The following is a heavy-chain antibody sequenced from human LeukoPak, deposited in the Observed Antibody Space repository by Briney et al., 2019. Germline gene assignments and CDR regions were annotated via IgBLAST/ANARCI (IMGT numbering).Heavy chain of an antibody. V-gene: IGHV4-34*01. J-gene: IGHJ5*02. CDR1: GGSFSGYY. CDR2: INHSGST. CDR3: ARRITMIVVVITPDWFDP. D-gene: IGHD3-22*01. Sequence: SETLSLTCAVYGGSFSGYYWSWIRQPPGKGLEWIGEINHSGSTNYNPSLKSRVTISVDTSKNQFSLKLSSVTAADTAVYYCARRITMIVVVITPDWFDPWGQGTLVTVSS.